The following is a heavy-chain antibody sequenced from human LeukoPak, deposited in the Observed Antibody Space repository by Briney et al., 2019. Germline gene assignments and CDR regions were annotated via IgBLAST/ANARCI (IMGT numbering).Heavy chain of an antibody. V-gene: IGHV3-9*03. CDR2: ISWNSGSI. J-gene: IGHJ3*02. D-gene: IGHD2-8*02. CDR3: AKDEFVASDFTGAFDI. Sequence: PGGSLRLSCAASGFTFDDYAMHWVRQAPGKGLEWVSGISWNSGSIGYADSVKGRFTISRDNAKHSLFLQMNSLRAEDMALYYCAKDEFVASDFTGAFDIWGQGTMVTVSS. CDR1: GFTFDDYA.